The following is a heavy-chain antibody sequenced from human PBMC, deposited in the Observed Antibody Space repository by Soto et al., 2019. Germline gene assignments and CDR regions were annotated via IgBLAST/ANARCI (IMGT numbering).Heavy chain of an antibody. D-gene: IGHD5-12*01. CDR2: IRGNGDSP. CDR1: GFTFSSYT. Sequence: GGSLRLSCSASGFTFSSYTMHWVRQAPGKGLDYVSGIRGNGDSPFYANSVKGRFTISRENSKSALYLLMSSLSADDTAVYYCVKSRGGNNFDFFDWGQGALVTVSS. V-gene: IGHV3-64D*06. J-gene: IGHJ4*02. CDR3: VKSRGGNNFDFFD.